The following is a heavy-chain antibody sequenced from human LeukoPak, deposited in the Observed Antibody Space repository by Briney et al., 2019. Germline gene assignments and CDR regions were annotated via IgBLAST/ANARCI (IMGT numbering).Heavy chain of an antibody. V-gene: IGHV3-23*01. CDR1: GFTFSSYA. CDR3: AKGGRNGYNFDYFDY. Sequence: GGSLRLSCAASGFTFSSYAMSWVRQAPEKGLEWVSGISGSGGSTYHADSVKGRFTISRDNSKNTLYLQMNSLRAEDTAVYYCAKGGRNGYNFDYFDYWGQGTLVTVSS. J-gene: IGHJ4*02. CDR2: ISGSGGST. D-gene: IGHD5-24*01.